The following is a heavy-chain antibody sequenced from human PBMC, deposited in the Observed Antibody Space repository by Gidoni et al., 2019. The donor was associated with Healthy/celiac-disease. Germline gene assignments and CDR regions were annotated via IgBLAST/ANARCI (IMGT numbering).Heavy chain of an antibody. J-gene: IGHJ4*02. CDR2: IYYSGST. CDR3: ARVAYYYDSSVMDY. Sequence: QLQLQESCPGLVKPSETLSLTCPVSVGSISISSSYWGWIRQPPGKGLEWIGSIYYSGSTYYNPSLKSRVTISVDTSKNQFSLKLSSVTAADTAVYYCARVAYYYDSSVMDYWGQGTLVTVSS. CDR1: VGSISISSSY. D-gene: IGHD3-22*01. V-gene: IGHV4-39*07.